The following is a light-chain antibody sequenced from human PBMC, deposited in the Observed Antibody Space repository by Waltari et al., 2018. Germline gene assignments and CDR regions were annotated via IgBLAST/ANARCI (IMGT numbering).Light chain of an antibody. Sequence: SYELTQPPSVSVSPGQTASIPCSGDKLGDKYACWYQQKPGQSPVLVTYQDSKRPSGIPERFSGSNSGNTATLTISGTQAMDEADYYCQAWDSSTGVFGGGTKLTVL. V-gene: IGLV3-1*01. CDR1: KLGDKY. CDR3: QAWDSSTGV. CDR2: QDS. J-gene: IGLJ2*01.